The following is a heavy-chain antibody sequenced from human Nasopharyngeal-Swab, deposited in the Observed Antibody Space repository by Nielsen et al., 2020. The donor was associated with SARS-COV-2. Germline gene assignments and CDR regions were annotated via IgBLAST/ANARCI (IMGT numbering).Heavy chain of an antibody. CDR1: GFTFSNAW. CDR3: TTDYRSLDY. CDR2: ITSKTDGGTT. Sequence: GGSLRLSCAASGFTFSNAWMSWVRQAPGKGLEWVGRITSKTDGGTTDYTAPVTGRYTISRDDSENTLYLQMNSLKTEDPAVYFCTTDYRSLDYWGQGTLVTVSS. V-gene: IGHV3-15*01. J-gene: IGHJ4*02.